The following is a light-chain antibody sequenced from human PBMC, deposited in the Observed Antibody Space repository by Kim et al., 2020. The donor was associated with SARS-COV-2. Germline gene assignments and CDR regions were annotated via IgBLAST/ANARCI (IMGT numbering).Light chain of an antibody. CDR3: QQTNSFPNT. CDR1: QSISSW. Sequence: SASVGDRVTITCRASQSISSWLAWYQQKPGKAPMVLIYAASSLQSGVPARFSGSGSGTDFTLTISSLQPEDFATYYCQQTNSFPNTFGQETKLEI. CDR2: AAS. V-gene: IGKV1-12*01. J-gene: IGKJ2*01.